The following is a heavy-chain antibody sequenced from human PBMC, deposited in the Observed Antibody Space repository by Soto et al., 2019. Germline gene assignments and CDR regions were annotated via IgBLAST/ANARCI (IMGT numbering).Heavy chain of an antibody. CDR3: ARTYDYIWGSYRRGAFDI. J-gene: IGHJ3*02. D-gene: IGHD3-16*02. CDR2: IYSGGST. Sequence: EVQLVESGGGLVQPGGSLRLSCAASGFTVSSNYMSWVRQAPGKGLEWVSVIYSGGSTYYADSVKGRFTISRHNSKNTLYLQMNSLRAEDKAVYYCARTYDYIWGSYRRGAFDIWGQGTMVTVSS. V-gene: IGHV3-53*04. CDR1: GFTVSSNY.